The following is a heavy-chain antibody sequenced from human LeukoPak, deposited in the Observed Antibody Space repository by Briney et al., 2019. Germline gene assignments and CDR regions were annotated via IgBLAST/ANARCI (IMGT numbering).Heavy chain of an antibody. CDR2: TDGSNT. D-gene: IGHD3-9*01. V-gene: IGHV3-30-3*01. CDR1: GFTFTIYA. Sequence: GGSLRLSCAASGFTFTIYAVHWVRQAPGKGLEWVAVTDGSNTFYADSVKGRFTISRDNAKNSLYLQMNSLRAQDTAVYYCARGAYYDILTGYYNYWGQGTLVTVSS. CDR3: ARGAYYDILTGYYNY. J-gene: IGHJ4*02.